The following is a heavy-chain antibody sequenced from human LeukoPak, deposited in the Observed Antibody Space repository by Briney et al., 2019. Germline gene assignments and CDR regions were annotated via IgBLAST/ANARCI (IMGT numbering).Heavy chain of an antibody. CDR1: GYTFTGYY. D-gene: IGHD2-8*01. V-gene: IGHV1-2*06. J-gene: IGHJ4*02. Sequence: GASVKVSCKASGYTFTGYYMHWVRQATGQGLEWMGRINPNSGGTNYAQKFQGRVTMTRDTSISTAYMELSRLRSDDTAVYYCARAPPYCTNGVCYLRHFDYWGQGTLVTVSS. CDR3: ARAPPYCTNGVCYLRHFDY. CDR2: INPNSGGT.